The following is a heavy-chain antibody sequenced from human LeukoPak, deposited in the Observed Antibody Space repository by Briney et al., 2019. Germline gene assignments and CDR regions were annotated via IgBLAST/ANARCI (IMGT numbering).Heavy chain of an antibody. D-gene: IGHD3-22*01. J-gene: IGHJ4*02. V-gene: IGHV1-46*01. CDR1: GYTFASYY. CDR2: INPSGGST. CDR3: ARGFHYYDSSGHRDY. Sequence: ASVTVSCKASGYTFASYYMHWVRQAPGQGLEWMGMINPSGGSTSYAQKFQGRVTMTRDTSASTVYVELSSLRSEDTAVYYCARGFHYYDSSGHRDYWGQGTLVTVSS.